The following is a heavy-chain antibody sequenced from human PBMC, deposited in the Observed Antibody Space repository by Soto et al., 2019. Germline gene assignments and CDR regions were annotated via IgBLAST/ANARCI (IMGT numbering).Heavy chain of an antibody. V-gene: IGHV3-30*18. CDR3: AKDGSGYNDY. CDR1: GFTFSSYG. D-gene: IGHD5-12*01. CDR2: ISYDGSNK. J-gene: IGHJ4*02. Sequence: GGSLRLSCAASGFTFSSYGMHWVRQAPGKGLEWVAVISYDGSNKYYADSVKGRFTISRDNSKNTLYLQMNSLRAEDTAVYYCAKDGSGYNDYWGQGTLVTVSS.